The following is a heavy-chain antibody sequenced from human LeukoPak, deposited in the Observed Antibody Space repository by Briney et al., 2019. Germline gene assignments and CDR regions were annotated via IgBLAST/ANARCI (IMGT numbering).Heavy chain of an antibody. D-gene: IGHD6-13*01. Sequence: SETLSLTCAVYGGSFGGYYWSWIRQPPGKGLEWIGEINHSGSTNYNPSLKSRVTISVDTSKNQFSLKLSSVTAADTAVYYCARVYRRTPIAAAGSRFDYWGQGTLVTVSS. CDR1: GGSFGGYY. CDR2: INHSGST. V-gene: IGHV4-34*01. CDR3: ARVYRRTPIAAAGSRFDY. J-gene: IGHJ4*02.